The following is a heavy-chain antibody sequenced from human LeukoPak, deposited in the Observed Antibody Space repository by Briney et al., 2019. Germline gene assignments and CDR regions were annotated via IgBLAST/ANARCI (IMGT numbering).Heavy chain of an antibody. J-gene: IGHJ4*02. V-gene: IGHV3-21*01. D-gene: IGHD3/OR15-3a*01. CDR1: GFTFSSYS. Sequence: GGSLRLSCAASGFTFSSYSMKWVRQAPGKGLEWVSSIISSSSYIYYADSVKGRFTISRDNAKNSLYLQMNSLRAEDTAVYYCARATGSDWLLNQPYDYWGQGTLVTVSS. CDR2: IISSSSYI. CDR3: ARATGSDWLLNQPYDY.